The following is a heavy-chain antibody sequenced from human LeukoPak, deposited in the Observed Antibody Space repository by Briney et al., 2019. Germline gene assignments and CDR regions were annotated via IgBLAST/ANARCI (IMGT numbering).Heavy chain of an antibody. V-gene: IGHV6-1*01. CDR1: GDSVSSKSV. Sequence: SQTLSLTCGISGDSVSSKSVWNWVRQSPSRGLEWLGRVYYRSKWSKNYAVSVKSRITINPDTSTNQFSLQLSSVTAEDTAVYYCARGDQDFDFWGQGTLVTVSS. CDR2: VYYRSKWSK. D-gene: IGHD5-24*01. J-gene: IGHJ4*02. CDR3: ARGDQDFDF.